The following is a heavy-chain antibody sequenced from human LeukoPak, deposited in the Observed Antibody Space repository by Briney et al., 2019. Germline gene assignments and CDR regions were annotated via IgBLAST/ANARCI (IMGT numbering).Heavy chain of an antibody. Sequence: AGGSLRLSCAASGFTFSSYAMSWVRQAPGKGLEWVSATSGSGGSTYYADSVKGRFTISRDNSKNTLYLQMNSLRAEDTAVYYCARAYCGGDCYISGSLFHYFDYWGQGTLVTVSS. D-gene: IGHD2-21*01. V-gene: IGHV3-23*01. J-gene: IGHJ4*02. CDR1: GFTFSSYA. CDR3: ARAYCGGDCYISGSLFHYFDY. CDR2: TSGSGGST.